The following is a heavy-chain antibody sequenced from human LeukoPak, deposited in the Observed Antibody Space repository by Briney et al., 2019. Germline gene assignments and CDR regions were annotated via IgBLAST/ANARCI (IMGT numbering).Heavy chain of an antibody. V-gene: IGHV3-23*01. J-gene: IGHJ3*01. Sequence: GGPLTLSCAASGFTVSSYGMTWVRLAPGKGVEGVSAFSATDGSAQYAESVKGRFTISRDNSKDSLYLQMNSLRDEDTAVYYCAKARIAAAGTGAFDVWGQVIMVTVSS. CDR2: FSATDGSA. D-gene: IGHD6-13*01. CDR1: GFTVSSYG. CDR3: AKARIAAAGTGAFDV.